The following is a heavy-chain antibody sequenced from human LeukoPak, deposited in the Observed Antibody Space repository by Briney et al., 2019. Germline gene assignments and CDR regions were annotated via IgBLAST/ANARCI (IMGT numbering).Heavy chain of an antibody. CDR3: ARRRSGYYFDY. D-gene: IGHD3-22*01. V-gene: IGHV5-51*01. CDR1: GYSFTTYW. J-gene: IGHJ4*02. Sequence: GESLKISCMGSGYSFTTYWIGWVRHMPGKGLEWMGIIYPGDSDTRYSPSFQGQVTISADKSISTAYLQWCSLKASDTAMYYCARRRSGYYFDYWGQGTLVTVSS. CDR2: IYPGDSDT.